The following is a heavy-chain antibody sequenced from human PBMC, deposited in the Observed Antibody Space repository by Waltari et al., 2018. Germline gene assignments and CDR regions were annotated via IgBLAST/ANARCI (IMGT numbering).Heavy chain of an antibody. Sequence: QVQLQESGPGLLTPSEPLSLTCSVSGYSIRSGYYWGWIRPPPGKGLVWIGSIYHSGRTYYHSSLRSRAAIEVDTVKNQISLKLTSVTAADTAMYYCARALWFPDNDVFDIWGQGTMVSVSS. V-gene: IGHV4-38-2*02. CDR2: IYHSGRT. CDR1: GYSIRSGYY. CDR3: ARALWFPDNDVFDI. J-gene: IGHJ3*02. D-gene: IGHD3-10*01.